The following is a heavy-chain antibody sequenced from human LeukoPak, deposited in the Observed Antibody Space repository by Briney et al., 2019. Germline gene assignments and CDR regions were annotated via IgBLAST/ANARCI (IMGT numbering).Heavy chain of an antibody. CDR1: GFTFSSYA. D-gene: IGHD3-10*01. CDR2: ISGSGGST. CDR3: AKDSRYGSGSYCDY. J-gene: IGHJ4*02. Sequence: PGGSLRLSCAASGFTFSSYAMSWVRQAPGKGLEWVSAISGSGGSTYYADSVKGRFTISRDNSKNTLYLQMNSLRAEDTAVYYCAKDSRYGSGSYCDYWGQGTLVTVSS. V-gene: IGHV3-23*01.